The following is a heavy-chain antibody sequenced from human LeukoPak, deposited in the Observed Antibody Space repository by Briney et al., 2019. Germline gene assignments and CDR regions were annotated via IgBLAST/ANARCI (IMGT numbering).Heavy chain of an antibody. J-gene: IGHJ4*02. CDR3: ARHLSQSSGSKRGFDY. V-gene: IGHV4-39*01. Sequence: PSETLSLTCTVSAGSISSSDYSWSWLRQPPGKGLEWIGAISYSGTTYYNSSLSSRVSIAVDTSKNQFSLKLTSVTATDTAIYYCARHLSQSSGSKRGFDYWGQGTLVTVSS. CDR1: AGSISSSDYS. CDR2: ISYSGTT. D-gene: IGHD6-19*01.